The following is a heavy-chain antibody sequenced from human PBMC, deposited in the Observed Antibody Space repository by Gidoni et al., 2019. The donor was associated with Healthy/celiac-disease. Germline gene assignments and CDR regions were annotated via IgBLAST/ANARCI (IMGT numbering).Heavy chain of an antibody. Sequence: EVQLVESGGGLVKHGGSLRLSGAASGFTFSSYSMNWVRQAPGKGLEWVSSISSSSSYIYYADSVKGRFTISRDNAKNSLYLQMTSLRAEDTAVYYCARLPYYYYYMDVWGKGTTVTVSS. CDR2: ISSSSSYI. CDR3: ARLPYYYYYMDV. V-gene: IGHV3-21*01. J-gene: IGHJ6*03. CDR1: GFTFSSYS.